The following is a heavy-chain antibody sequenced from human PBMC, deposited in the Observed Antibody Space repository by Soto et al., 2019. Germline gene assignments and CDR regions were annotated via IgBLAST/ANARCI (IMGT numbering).Heavy chain of an antibody. CDR1: GFSLSTSGVG. CDR2: IYWDDDK. J-gene: IGHJ4*02. Sequence: QITLKESGPPRVKPTQTLTLTCTFSGFSLSTSGVGVGWIRQPPGKALEWLALIYWDDDKRYSPSLKSRLTITKDTPKNQVVLTITNMDPVDTATYYCAHQLGYSGYDYYFDCWGQGTLVTVSS. D-gene: IGHD5-12*01. V-gene: IGHV2-5*02. CDR3: AHQLGYSGYDYYFDC.